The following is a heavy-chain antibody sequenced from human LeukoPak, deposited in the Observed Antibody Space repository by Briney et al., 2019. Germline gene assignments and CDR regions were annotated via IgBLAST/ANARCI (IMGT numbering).Heavy chain of an antibody. CDR2: TYYSSKWSN. CDR3: ARDRGYVFDY. V-gene: IGHV6-1*01. D-gene: IGHD5-12*01. Sequence: SQTLSLTCAISGDSVSSNSVAWNWIRQSPSRGLEWLGRTYYSSKWSNDYAASVKSLITTNPDTSKNQFSLHLKSVAPEDTAVYYCARDRGYVFDYWGQGTLVTVSS. CDR1: GDSVSSNSVA. J-gene: IGHJ4*02.